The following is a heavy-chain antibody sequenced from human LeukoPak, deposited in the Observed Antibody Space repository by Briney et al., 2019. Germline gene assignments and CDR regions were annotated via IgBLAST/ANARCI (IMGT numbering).Heavy chain of an antibody. CDR1: GGSISSGDYY. V-gene: IGHV4-30-4*01. Sequence: SETLSLTCTVSGGSISSGDYYWSWIRQPPGKGLEWIGYIYYSGSTYYNPSLKSRVTISVDTSKNQFSLKLSSVTAADTAVYYCARGGDYYDSSGYYDWFDPWGQGTPVTVSS. D-gene: IGHD3-22*01. CDR3: ARGGDYYDSSGYYDWFDP. J-gene: IGHJ5*02. CDR2: IYYSGST.